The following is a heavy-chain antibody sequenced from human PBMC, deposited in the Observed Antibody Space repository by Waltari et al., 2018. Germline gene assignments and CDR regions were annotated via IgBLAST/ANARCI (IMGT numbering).Heavy chain of an antibody. CDR1: GGSISSGGYY. J-gene: IGHJ3*02. CDR3: ARGAAPDAFDI. V-gene: IGHV4-31*03. CDR2: IDDNGST. Sequence: QVQLQESGPGLVKPSQTLSLTCTVSGGSISSGGYYWSWIRQHQGKGLEWIWYIDDNGSTYDNPSLKSRVTILVDTSKTQFSLKLSSVTAADTAVYYCARGAAPDAFDIWGQGTMVTVSS. D-gene: IGHD1-26*01.